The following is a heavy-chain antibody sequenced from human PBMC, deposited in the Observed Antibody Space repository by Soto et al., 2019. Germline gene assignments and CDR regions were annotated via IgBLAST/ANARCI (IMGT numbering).Heavy chain of an antibody. CDR3: ARDGGFGELKY. CDR2: IIPVFGTT. Sequence: QVQLVQSGAELKKPGSSVKVSCKASGDTFSGYPINWVRQAPGEGLEWMGRIIPVFGTTNDAQRFEGRVTFTAGESTNTDYTELRGLLSEDTAVYYCARDGGFGELKYWGPGTLVTVSS. J-gene: IGHJ4*02. CDR1: GDTFSGYP. D-gene: IGHD3-10*01. V-gene: IGHV1-69*18.